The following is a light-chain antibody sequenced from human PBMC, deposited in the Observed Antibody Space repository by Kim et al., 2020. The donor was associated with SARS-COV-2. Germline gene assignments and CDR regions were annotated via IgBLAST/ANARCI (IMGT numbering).Light chain of an antibody. CDR3: QQSVSTPYT. Sequence: PAIGGKVSMTCRASESSRYFIHWYQQMPGRAPILLIYGASHLQPGVPSRFRGSGSGKDFTLTITDLHPEDCATDFCQQSVSTPYTFGQGTKVDFK. CDR1: ESSRYF. V-gene: IGKV1-39*01. J-gene: IGKJ2*01. CDR2: GAS.